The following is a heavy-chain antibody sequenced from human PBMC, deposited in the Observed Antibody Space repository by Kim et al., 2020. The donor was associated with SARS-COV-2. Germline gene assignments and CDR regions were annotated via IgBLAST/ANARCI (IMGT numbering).Heavy chain of an antibody. CDR2: IWYDGSNK. D-gene: IGHD3-22*01. J-gene: IGHJ4*02. CDR1: GFTFSSYG. CDR3: ARAPYYYDSSGYYVDY. V-gene: IGHV3-33*01. Sequence: GGSLRLSCAASGFTFSSYGMHWVRQAPGKGLEWVAVIWYDGSNKYYADSVKGRFTISRDNSKNTLYLQMNSLRAEDTAVYYCARAPYYYDSSGYYVDYWGQGTLVTVSS.